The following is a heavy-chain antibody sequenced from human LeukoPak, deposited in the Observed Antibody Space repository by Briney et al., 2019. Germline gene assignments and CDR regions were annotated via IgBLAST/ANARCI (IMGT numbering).Heavy chain of an antibody. D-gene: IGHD3-16*01. CDR3: ARWGARKYSQGFDY. CDR1: GGSISSGDYY. CDR2: IYYSGST. Sequence: SETLSLTCTVSGGSISSGDYYWSWIRQPPGKGLEWIGYIYYSGSTNYNPSLKSRVTISVDTSKNQFSLKLSSVTAADTAVYYCARWGARKYSQGFDYWGQGTLVTVSS. V-gene: IGHV4-61*08. J-gene: IGHJ4*02.